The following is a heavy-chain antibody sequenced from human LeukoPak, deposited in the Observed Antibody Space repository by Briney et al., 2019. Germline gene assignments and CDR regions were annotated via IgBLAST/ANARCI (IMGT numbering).Heavy chain of an antibody. CDR1: GFTFDDYA. CDR2: ISGDGGST. D-gene: IGHD3-16*02. V-gene: IGHV3-43*02. CDR3: AKDLYDYVWGSYRYAFDY. J-gene: IGHJ4*02. Sequence: AGWSLRLSCGATGFTFDDYAIHWARQAPGKGLEWVSLISGDGGSTYYADSVKGRFTISRDNSKNSLYLQMNSLRTEDAALYYCAKDLYDYVWGSYRYAFDYWGQGTLVTVSS.